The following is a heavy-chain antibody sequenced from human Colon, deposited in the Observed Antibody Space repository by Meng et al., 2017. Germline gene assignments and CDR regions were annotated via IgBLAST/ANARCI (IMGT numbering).Heavy chain of an antibody. CDR1: GFTVSSNY. J-gene: IGHJ4*02. CDR3: ARSLLRCHFDY. CDR2: IYSGGST. D-gene: IGHD4-17*01. V-gene: IGHV3-53*01. Sequence: GESLKISCAASGFTVSSNYMSWVRQAPGKGLEWVSVIYSGGSTYYADSVKGRFTISRDYSKNTLYLQMNSLRAEDTAVYYCARSLLRCHFDYWGQGTLVTVSS.